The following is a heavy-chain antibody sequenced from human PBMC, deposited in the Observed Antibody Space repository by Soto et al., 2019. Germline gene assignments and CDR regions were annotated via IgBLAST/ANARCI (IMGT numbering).Heavy chain of an antibody. D-gene: IGHD2-8*01. Sequence: ASVKVSCKASGYTFTSYYMHWVRQAPGQGLEWMGIINPSGGSTSYAQKFQGRVTMTRDTSTSTVYMELSRLRSEDTAVYYCARLLMVYARGYNWFDPWGQGTLVTVSS. J-gene: IGHJ5*02. V-gene: IGHV1-46*01. CDR1: GYTFTSYY. CDR2: INPSGGST. CDR3: ARLLMVYARGYNWFDP.